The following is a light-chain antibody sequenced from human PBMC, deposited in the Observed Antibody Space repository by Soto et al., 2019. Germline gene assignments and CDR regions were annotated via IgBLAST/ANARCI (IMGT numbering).Light chain of an antibody. J-gene: IGLJ1*01. V-gene: IGLV1-44*01. CDR3: SSYTTANTYV. Sequence: QSVLTQPPSASGTPGQRVTISCSGSSSNIGSTSVYWYQQLPGTAPKLLIYSDNRRPSGVPDRLSGSKSGTSASLAISGLQSEDEADYYCSSYTTANTYVFGTGTKLTVL. CDR2: SDN. CDR1: SSNIGSTS.